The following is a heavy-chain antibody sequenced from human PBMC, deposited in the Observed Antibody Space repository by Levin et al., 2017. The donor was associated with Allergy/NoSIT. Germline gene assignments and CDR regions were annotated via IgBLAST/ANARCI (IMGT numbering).Heavy chain of an antibody. CDR1: GFTFSSYA. Sequence: QTGGSLRLSCAASGFTFSSYAMSWVRQAPGKGLEWVSAISGSGGSTYYADSVKGRFTISRDNSKNTLYLQMNSLRAEDTAVYYCAKEAYIVVVVAAPYRYNWFDPWGQGTLVTVSS. CDR2: ISGSGGST. D-gene: IGHD2-15*01. J-gene: IGHJ5*02. CDR3: AKEAYIVVVVAAPYRYNWFDP. V-gene: IGHV3-23*01.